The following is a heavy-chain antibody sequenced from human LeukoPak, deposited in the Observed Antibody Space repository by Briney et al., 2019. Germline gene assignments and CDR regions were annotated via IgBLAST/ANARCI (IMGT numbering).Heavy chain of an antibody. V-gene: IGHV3-11*01. Sequence: GGSLRLSCAASGFTFSDYYMSWIRQAPGKGLEGVSYISSSGSTIYYADSVKGRFTISRDNAKNSLYLQMNSLRAEDPAVYYRSRDRWFVNYWGQGTLVTVSS. CDR2: ISSSGSTI. D-gene: IGHD3-9*01. CDR3: SRDRWFVNY. CDR1: GFTFSDYY. J-gene: IGHJ4*02.